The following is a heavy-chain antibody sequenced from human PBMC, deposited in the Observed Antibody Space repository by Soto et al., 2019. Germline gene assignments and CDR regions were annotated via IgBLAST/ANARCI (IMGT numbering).Heavy chain of an antibody. CDR2: IWYDGSNK. V-gene: IGHV3-33*01. D-gene: IGHD1-26*01. CDR1: GFTFSSYG. CDR3: ARDVSYRSGMDV. J-gene: IGHJ6*02. Sequence: GGSLRLSCAASGFTFSSYGMHWVRQAPGKGLEWVAVIWYDGSNKYYADSVKGRFTISRDNSKNTLYLQMNSLRAEDTAVYYCARDVSYRSGMDVWGQGTTVTVSS.